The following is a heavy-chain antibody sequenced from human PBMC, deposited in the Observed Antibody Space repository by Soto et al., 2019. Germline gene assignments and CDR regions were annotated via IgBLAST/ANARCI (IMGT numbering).Heavy chain of an antibody. Sequence: GGSLRLSCAASGFPFSNFEMHLVRQSPGKGLEWVSYINTAGSTKYYAESVKGRFTISRDNARNSLFLQMNSLRAEDTAVYYCARAECSNPNCLTAYSDYGLDVWCQGRTVTVSS. J-gene: IGHJ6*02. D-gene: IGHD2-2*01. CDR2: INTAGSTK. CDR3: ARAECSNPNCLTAYSDYGLDV. CDR1: GFPFSNFE. V-gene: IGHV3-48*03.